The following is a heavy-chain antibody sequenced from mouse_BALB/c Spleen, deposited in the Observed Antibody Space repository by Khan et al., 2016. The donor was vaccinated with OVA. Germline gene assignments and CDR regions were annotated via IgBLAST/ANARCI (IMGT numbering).Heavy chain of an antibody. D-gene: IGHD3-1*01. CDR2: IRYDGDS. V-gene: IGHV3-6*01. Sequence: EVQLQESGPGLVKPSQSLSLTCSVTGYSITSGYFWNWIRQFPGNKLEWMGYIRYDGDSNYNPSLKNRISITRDTSKNQFFLKLNSVTPEDTATFYCARGVSSGPTWFAYWGQGTLVTVSP. CDR3: ARGVSSGPTWFAY. J-gene: IGHJ3*01. CDR1: GYSITSGYF.